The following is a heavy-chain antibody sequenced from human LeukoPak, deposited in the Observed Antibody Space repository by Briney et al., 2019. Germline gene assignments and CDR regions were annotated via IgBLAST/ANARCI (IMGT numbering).Heavy chain of an antibody. CDR3: AKDAHYYDSSGYYPD. V-gene: IGHV3-43*02. Sequence: GGSLRLSCAASGFTFDDYAMHWVRQAPGKGLEWVSLISGDGGSTYYADSVKGRFTISRDNSKNSLYLQMNSLRTEDTALYYCAKDAHYYDSSGYYPDWGQGTLVTVSS. J-gene: IGHJ4*02. D-gene: IGHD3-22*01. CDR2: ISGDGGST. CDR1: GFTFDDYA.